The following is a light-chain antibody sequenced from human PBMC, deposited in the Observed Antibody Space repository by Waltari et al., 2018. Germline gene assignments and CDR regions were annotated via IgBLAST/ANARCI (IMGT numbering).Light chain of an antibody. CDR1: SGSVPSDPY. V-gene: IGLV8-61*01. J-gene: IGLJ3*02. CDR3: ALYMGGGIWV. CDR2: NTN. Sequence: QTVVTQEPSFSVSPGGTITLTCGFRSGSVPSDPYPSWNQQTPGQAPRTLIYNTNTLSSGVPSRFSGSILGEKAALTITGAQADDECAYYCALYMGGGIWVFGGGTYLTVL.